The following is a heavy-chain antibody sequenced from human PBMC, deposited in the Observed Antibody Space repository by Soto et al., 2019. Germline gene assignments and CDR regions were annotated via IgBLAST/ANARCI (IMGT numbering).Heavy chain of an antibody. Sequence: GGSLRLSCAASGFTFSSYGMHWVRQAPGKGLEWVAVISYDGSNKYYADSVKGRFTISRDNSKNTLYLQMNSLRAGDTAVYYCAKDLPFAPTPPLYRSSWGFDYWGQGNXVTVS. D-gene: IGHD6-13*01. J-gene: IGHJ4*02. V-gene: IGHV3-30*18. CDR1: GFTFSSYG. CDR2: ISYDGSNK. CDR3: AKDLPFAPTPPLYRSSWGFDY.